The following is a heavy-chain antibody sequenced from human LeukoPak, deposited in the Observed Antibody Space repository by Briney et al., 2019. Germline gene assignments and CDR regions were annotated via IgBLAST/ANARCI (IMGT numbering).Heavy chain of an antibody. CDR1: GFTFRSNA. J-gene: IGHJ4*02. CDR2: ISGSGGST. Sequence: GGSLRLSCAASGFTFRSNAMRWVSQDPGKGMEWDSVISGSGGSTYYSVSVKVRFTISRYNSKISLYLQSNSLRAEATALYYCAKDPGTISALPDYWGQGTLVTVSS. V-gene: IGHV3-23*01. CDR3: AKDPGTISALPDY. D-gene: IGHD6-6*01.